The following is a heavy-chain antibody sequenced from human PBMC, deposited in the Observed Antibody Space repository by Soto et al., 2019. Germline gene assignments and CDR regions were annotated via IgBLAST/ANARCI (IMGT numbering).Heavy chain of an antibody. Sequence: SETLSLTCTVSGCSFSSGRYYWTWIRLHPGKGLEWIGYIYYSGSTYYNPSLKSRVTISVDTSKNQFSLMLSSVTAAETAVYYCARSVFPWGQGTVVTVSS. CDR3: ARSVFP. CDR1: GCSFSSGRYY. CDR2: IYYSGST. J-gene: IGHJ5*02. V-gene: IGHV4-31*03.